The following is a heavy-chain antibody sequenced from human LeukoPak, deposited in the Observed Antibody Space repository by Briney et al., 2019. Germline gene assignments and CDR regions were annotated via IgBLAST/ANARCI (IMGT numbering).Heavy chain of an antibody. D-gene: IGHD3-9*01. CDR1: GYTFTGYY. V-gene: IGHV1-2*02. CDR2: INPNSGGT. J-gene: IGHJ4*02. Sequence: ASVKVSCKASGYTFTGYYMHWVRQAPGQGLEWMGWINPNSGGTNYAQKFQGRVTMTRDTSISTAYMELSRLRSDDTAVYYCASFLNPAGYYDILTGYYVVDYWGQGTLVTVSS. CDR3: ASFLNPAGYYDILTGYYVVDY.